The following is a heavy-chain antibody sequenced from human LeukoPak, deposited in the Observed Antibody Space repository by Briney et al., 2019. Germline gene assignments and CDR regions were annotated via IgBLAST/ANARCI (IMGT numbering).Heavy chain of an antibody. CDR1: GFTVSSNY. Sequence: GGSLRLSCAAPGFTVSSNYMSWVRQAPGKGLEWVSVIYSGGSTYYADSVKGRFTISRDNSKNTLYLQMNSLRAEDTAVYYCTTDPDSPIAARGGVFDYWGQGTLVTVSS. D-gene: IGHD6-6*01. CDR3: TTDPDSPIAARGGVFDY. CDR2: IYSGGST. J-gene: IGHJ4*02. V-gene: IGHV3-66*01.